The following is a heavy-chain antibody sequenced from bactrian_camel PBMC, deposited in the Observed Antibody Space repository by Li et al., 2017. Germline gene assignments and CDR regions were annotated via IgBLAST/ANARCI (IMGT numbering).Heavy chain of an antibody. Sequence: VQLVESGGGSVQAGGSVRLSCAASPNIRSCVGWFRQAPGKEREGVATIDTDGSPAYADSVKGRFTISKDNAKNTLYLQMYSLKPENTAMYYCAADFYNLQLARSYSYWGQGTQVTVS. D-gene: IGHD7*01. CDR2: IDTDGSP. CDR1: PNIRSC. J-gene: IGHJ4*01. CDR3: AADFYNLQLARSYSY. V-gene: IGHV3S53*01.